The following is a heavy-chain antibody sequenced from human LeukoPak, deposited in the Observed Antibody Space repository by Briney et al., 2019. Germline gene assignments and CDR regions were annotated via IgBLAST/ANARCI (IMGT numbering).Heavy chain of an antibody. V-gene: IGHV3-53*01. Sequence: EGSLRLSCAASGFTVSSNHMSWVRQAPGKGLEWVSIIYSGGSVYYADSVKGRFTISRDDSQNTLYLQMNSLRADDTAVYYCASGSRPYSSPDSWGQGALVTVSS. J-gene: IGHJ4*02. D-gene: IGHD6-13*01. CDR3: ASGSRPYSSPDS. CDR1: GFTVSSNH. CDR2: IYSGGSV.